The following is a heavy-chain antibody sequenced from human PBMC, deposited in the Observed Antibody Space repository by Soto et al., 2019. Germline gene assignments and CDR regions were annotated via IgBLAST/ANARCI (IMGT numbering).Heavy chain of an antibody. D-gene: IGHD5-18*01. J-gene: IGHJ6*02. CDR1: GFTFSSYA. CDR2: ISYDGSNK. Sequence: QVQLVESGGGVVQPGRSLRLSCAASGFTFSSYAMHWVRQAPGKGLECVAVISYDGSNKYYADSVKGRFTISRDNSKNTLYLQMNSLRAEDTAVYYCARPSTAMAYYYYYSAMDVWGQGTTVSVSS. V-gene: IGHV3-30-3*01. CDR3: ARPSTAMAYYYYYSAMDV.